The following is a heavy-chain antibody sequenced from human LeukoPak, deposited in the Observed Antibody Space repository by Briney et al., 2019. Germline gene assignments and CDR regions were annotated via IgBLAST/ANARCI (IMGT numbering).Heavy chain of an antibody. J-gene: IGHJ4*02. CDR2: INHSGST. D-gene: IGHD3-10*01. CDR3: ARGQTYGSGSYYDDY. CDR1: GGSFSGYY. Sequence: PSETLSLTCAVYGGSFSGYYWSWIRQPPGKGLEWIGEINHSGSTNYSPSLKSRVTISVDTSKNQFSLKLSSVTAADTAVYYCARGQTYGSGSYYDDYWGQGTLVTVSS. V-gene: IGHV4-34*01.